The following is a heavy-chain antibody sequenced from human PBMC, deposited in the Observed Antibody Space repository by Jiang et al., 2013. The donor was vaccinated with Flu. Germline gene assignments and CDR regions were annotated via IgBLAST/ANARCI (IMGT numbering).Heavy chain of an antibody. Sequence: LKSRVTISVDTSKNQFSLNLSSVTAADTAVYYCARQGWELRDYWGRGTLVTVSS. D-gene: IGHD1-26*01. V-gene: IGHV4-39*01. J-gene: IGHJ4*02. CDR3: ARQGWELRDY.